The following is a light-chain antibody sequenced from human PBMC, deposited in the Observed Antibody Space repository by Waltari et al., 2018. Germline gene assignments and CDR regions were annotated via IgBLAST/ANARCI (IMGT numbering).Light chain of an antibody. CDR1: SSNIGSNY. CDR3: AAWDDSLSNV. J-gene: IGLJ6*01. Sequence: QSVLTQPPSASGTPGQRVTISCSGSSSNIGSNYVYWYQQLPGTAPKLLIYRNNPRPSGVPDRFAGSKSGTSASLAISGLRSEDEADYYCAAWDDSLSNVFGSGTKVTVL. CDR2: RNN. V-gene: IGLV1-47*01.